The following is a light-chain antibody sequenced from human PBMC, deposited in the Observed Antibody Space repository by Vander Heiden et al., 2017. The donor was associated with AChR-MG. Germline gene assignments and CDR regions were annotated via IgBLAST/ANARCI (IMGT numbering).Light chain of an antibody. CDR1: GSDVGGYNV. CDR2: DVN. V-gene: IGLV2-11*01. Sequence: QSALTQPRSVSGAPRPLVTISCTGTGSDVGGYNVVSWDQQHPGKAHKLIIYDVNKRPSGVPDRFSGSKSGNTASLTISGLQAEDEADFYCCSYAGRYTWVFGGGTKVTVL. CDR3: CSYAGRYTWV. J-gene: IGLJ3*02.